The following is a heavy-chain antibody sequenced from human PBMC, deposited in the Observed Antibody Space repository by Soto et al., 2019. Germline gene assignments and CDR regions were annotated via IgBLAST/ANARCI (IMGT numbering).Heavy chain of an antibody. CDR3: AISSGYYAHAFDI. D-gene: IGHD3-22*01. CDR1: GYSFPSFW. J-gene: IGHJ3*02. CDR2: IYPGDSDT. V-gene: IGHV5-51*01. Sequence: GEYLKISCKGSGYSFPSFWIGWVRQMPGKGLEWMGIIYPGDSDTRYSQSFQGQVTLSADKSISTAYLQWSSLKASETAIYYCAISSGYYAHAFDIWGQGTMVTVSS.